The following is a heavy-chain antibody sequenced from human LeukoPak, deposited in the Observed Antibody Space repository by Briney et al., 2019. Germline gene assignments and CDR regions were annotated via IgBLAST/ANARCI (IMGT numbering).Heavy chain of an antibody. Sequence: SETLSLTCTVSGGSISSGGYYWSWIRQHPGKGLEWIGYIYYSGSAYYNPSLKSRVTISVDTSKNQFSLKLSSVTAADTAVYYCARGDFWSVGDNWFDPWGQGTLVTVSS. CDR2: IYYSGSA. V-gene: IGHV4-31*03. CDR3: ARGDFWSVGDNWFDP. CDR1: GGSISSGGYY. D-gene: IGHD3-3*01. J-gene: IGHJ5*02.